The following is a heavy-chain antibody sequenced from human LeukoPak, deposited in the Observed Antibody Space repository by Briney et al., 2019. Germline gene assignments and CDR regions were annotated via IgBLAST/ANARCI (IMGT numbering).Heavy chain of an antibody. CDR3: ARDAGYCSGGSGYPGHFDY. V-gene: IGHV3-33*01. CDR2: IWYDGSNK. CDR1: GFTFSSYG. D-gene: IGHD2-15*01. Sequence: GRSLRLSCAASGFTFSSYGLHWVRQAPGKGLEWVAVIWYDGSNKYYADSVKGSFTISRDNSKNALYLRMNSLRAEDTAVYYCARDAGYCSGGSGYPGHFDYWGQGTLVTVSS. J-gene: IGHJ4*02.